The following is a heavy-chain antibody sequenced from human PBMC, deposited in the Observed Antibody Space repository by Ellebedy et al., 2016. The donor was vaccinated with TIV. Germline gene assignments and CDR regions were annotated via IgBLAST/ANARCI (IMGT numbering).Heavy chain of an antibody. Sequence: GESLKISCAASGFTFTSYAMSWVRQAPGKGLEWVSAIRGSGGGTYYADSVKGRFTISRDNSKNTLYLQMNSLRAEDTAVYYCAKGRYYFDHWGQGTLVTVSS. CDR1: GFTFTSYA. CDR2: IRGSGGGT. J-gene: IGHJ4*02. CDR3: AKGRYYFDH. V-gene: IGHV3-23*01.